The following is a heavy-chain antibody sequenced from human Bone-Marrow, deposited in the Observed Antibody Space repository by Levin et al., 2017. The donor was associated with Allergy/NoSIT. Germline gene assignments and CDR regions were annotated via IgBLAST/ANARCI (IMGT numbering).Heavy chain of an antibody. CDR1: GFTFSTDG. CDR2: IGASGATT. J-gene: IGHJ4*02. V-gene: IGHV3-23*01. CDR3: AKLSSSWTEY. D-gene: IGHD6-13*01. Sequence: GGSLRLSCAGSGFTFSTDGMIWVRQAPGTGLEWVSAIGASGATTYYTHSVRGRFIISRDNFKNPLYLQMNSLRVDDTAKYYCAKLSSSWTEYWGQGTLVTVSS.